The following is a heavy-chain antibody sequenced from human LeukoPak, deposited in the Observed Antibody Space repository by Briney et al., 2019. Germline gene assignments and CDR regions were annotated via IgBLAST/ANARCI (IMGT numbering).Heavy chain of an antibody. J-gene: IGHJ4*02. CDR2: INPNSGGT. D-gene: IGHD3-22*01. CDR3: AREWMTYYYDSSGYSPCDY. V-gene: IGHV1-2*02. CDR1: GYTFTGYY. Sequence: GASVKVSCKASGYTFTGYYMHWVRQAPGQGLEWMGWINPNSGGTNYAQKFQGRVTMTRDTSISTAYMELGRLRSDDTAVYYCAREWMTYYYDSSGYSPCDYWGQGTLVTVSS.